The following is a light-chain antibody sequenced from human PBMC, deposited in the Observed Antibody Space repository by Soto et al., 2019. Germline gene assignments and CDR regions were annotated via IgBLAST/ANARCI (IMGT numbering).Light chain of an antibody. CDR2: DAS. Sequence: EIVLTQSPATLSMSPGERATLSCRASQSVSTYLAWYQQKPGQAPRLLIFDASNRASGIPSRFSGSGSGTNFPLTISRREPEDFAVYFCQQRSHWPPLTFGGGTKVEIK. CDR1: QSVSTY. V-gene: IGKV3-11*01. J-gene: IGKJ4*01. CDR3: QQRSHWPPLT.